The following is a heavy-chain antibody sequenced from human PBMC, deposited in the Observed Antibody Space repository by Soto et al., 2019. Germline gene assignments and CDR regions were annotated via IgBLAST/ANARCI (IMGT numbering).Heavy chain of an antibody. V-gene: IGHV4-4*02. Sequence: QVQLQESGPGLVKPSGTLSLTCAVSGDSITSDKWWSWIRQPPGKGLQWIGAIYHSGSTKYNPSLKSRVIISVDKSTNQFSLKLSSVTAADTAVYYCARGETQQQRDYWGQGTLVTVSS. J-gene: IGHJ4*02. CDR2: IYHSGST. CDR3: ARGETQQQRDY. D-gene: IGHD6-13*01. CDR1: GDSITSDKW.